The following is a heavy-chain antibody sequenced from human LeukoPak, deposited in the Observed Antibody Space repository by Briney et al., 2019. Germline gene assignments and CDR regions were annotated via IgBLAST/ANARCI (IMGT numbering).Heavy chain of an antibody. J-gene: IGHJ3*02. D-gene: IGHD2-15*01. CDR1: GYGFTSYW. CDR3: ARHLESGGGAFDI. CDR2: IYPGDSDT. V-gene: IGHV5-51*01. Sequence: GEALQISFKGSGYGFTSYWIGWVRQVPGKGLGWMGIIYPGDSDTRYSPSFQGQVTISADKSISTAYLQWSSLKASDTAMYYCARHLESGGGAFDIWGQGTMVTVSS.